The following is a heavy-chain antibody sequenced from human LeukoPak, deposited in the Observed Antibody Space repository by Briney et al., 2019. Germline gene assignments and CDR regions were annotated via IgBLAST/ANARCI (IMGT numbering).Heavy chain of an antibody. D-gene: IGHD4-17*01. V-gene: IGHV5-51*01. CDR1: GYSLTYW. CDR2: IYSGDSHT. CDR3: ASARHGDYVWDY. Sequence: KGGESLKISCKGSGYSLTYWIGWVRQMPGKGLEWMGIIYSGDSHTKYSPSFQGRVTISADKSISTAYLQWSSLGASDTAMYYCASARHGDYVWDYWGQGTLVTVSS. J-gene: IGHJ4*02.